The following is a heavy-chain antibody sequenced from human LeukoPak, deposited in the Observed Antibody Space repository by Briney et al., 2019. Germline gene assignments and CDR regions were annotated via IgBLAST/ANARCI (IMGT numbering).Heavy chain of an antibody. Sequence: GASVKVSCKASGYTLTGYYMHWVRQEPEQGLEWMGWINPNSGGTNYAQKFQGRVTMTRDTSISTAYMELSRLRSDDTAVYYCAREVAFGQSEDWGQGTLVTVSS. D-gene: IGHD3-10*01. V-gene: IGHV1-2*02. J-gene: IGHJ4*02. CDR1: GYTLTGYY. CDR3: AREVAFGQSED. CDR2: INPNSGGT.